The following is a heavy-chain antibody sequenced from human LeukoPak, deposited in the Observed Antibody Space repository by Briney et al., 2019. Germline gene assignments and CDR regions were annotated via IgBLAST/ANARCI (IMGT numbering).Heavy chain of an antibody. D-gene: IGHD2-2*01. V-gene: IGHV3-23*01. J-gene: IGHJ4*02. CDR1: GFTFSSYA. Sequence: PGGSLRLSCAASGFTFSSYAMSWVRQAPGKGLEWVSAISGSGGSTYYADSVKGRFTISRDNSENTLYLQTNSLRAEDTAVYYCAKDVSRSTSCYNYWGQGTLVTVSS. CDR3: AKDVSRSTSCYNY. CDR2: ISGSGGST.